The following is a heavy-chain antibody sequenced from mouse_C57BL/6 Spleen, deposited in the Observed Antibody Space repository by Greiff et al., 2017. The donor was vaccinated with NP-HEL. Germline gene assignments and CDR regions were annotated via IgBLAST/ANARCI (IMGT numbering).Heavy chain of an antibody. CDR2: IDPSDSYT. D-gene: IGHD2-2*01. V-gene: IGHV1-50*01. CDR3: ASGGLRDYFDY. J-gene: IGHJ2*01. CDR1: GYTFTSYW. Sequence: QVQLQQPGAELVKPGASVKLSCKASGYTFTSYWMQWVKQRPGQGLEWIGEIDPSDSYTNYNQKFKGKATLTVDTSSSTAYMQLSSLTSEDSAVYYCASGGLRDYFDYWGQGTTLTVSS.